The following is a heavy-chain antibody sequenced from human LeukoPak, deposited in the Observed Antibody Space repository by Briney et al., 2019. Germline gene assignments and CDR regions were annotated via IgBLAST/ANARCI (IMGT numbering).Heavy chain of an antibody. CDR2: IYPGDSDT. V-gene: IGHV5-51*01. CDR1: GYSFINYW. Sequence: GESLKISCRASGYSFINYWIGWVRQMPGKGLEWMGIIYPGDSDTRYSPSFQGQVFISVGKSGNTAYLEWYSLKASDTAYYFCARRGPSTMNFDYWGQGTLVTVSS. J-gene: IGHJ4*02. CDR3: ARRGPSTMNFDY.